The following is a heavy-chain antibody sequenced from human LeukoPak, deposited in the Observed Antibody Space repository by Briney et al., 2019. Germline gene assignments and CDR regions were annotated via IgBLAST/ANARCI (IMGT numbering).Heavy chain of an antibody. D-gene: IGHD6-19*01. Sequence: SETLSLTCAVYGGSFSGYYWSWIRQPPGKGLEWIGEINHSGSTNYNPSLKSRVTISVDTSKNQFSLKLSSVTAADTAVYYCAREAAVAGTVGDYWGQGTLVTVSS. V-gene: IGHV4-34*01. CDR1: GGSFSGYY. J-gene: IGHJ4*02. CDR2: INHSGST. CDR3: AREAAVAGTVGDY.